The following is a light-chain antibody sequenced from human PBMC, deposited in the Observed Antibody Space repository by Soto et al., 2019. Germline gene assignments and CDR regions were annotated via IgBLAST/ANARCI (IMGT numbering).Light chain of an antibody. Sequence: EIVLTQSPGTLSLSPRERATLSCRASQSVSSSYLAWYQQKPGQAPRLLIYGTSSRATAIPDRFSGSGSGTDFTLTIIRLEPEDFAVYYCQQYGSSSWTFGQGTKVDIK. CDR3: QQYGSSSWT. CDR1: QSVSSSY. J-gene: IGKJ1*01. CDR2: GTS. V-gene: IGKV3-20*01.